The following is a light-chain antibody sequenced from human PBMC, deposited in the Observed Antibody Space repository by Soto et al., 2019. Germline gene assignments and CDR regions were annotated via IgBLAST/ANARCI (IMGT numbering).Light chain of an antibody. CDR2: GSS. V-gene: IGKV3-20*01. J-gene: IGKJ2*01. CDR3: QQYGSSPPYT. Sequence: EVGLTQSPGTLSLSPRERATLSCRASQSVSNNYLAWYQQKPGQSPKLLIFGSSDRATGIPDRFSGSGSGTDFTLTISSLEPEDFAVYYCQQYGSSPPYTFGQGTKLEIK. CDR1: QSVSNNY.